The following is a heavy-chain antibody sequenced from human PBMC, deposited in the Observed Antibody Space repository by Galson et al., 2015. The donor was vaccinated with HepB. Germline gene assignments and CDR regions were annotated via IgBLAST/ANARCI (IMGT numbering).Heavy chain of an antibody. Sequence: SLRLSCAASQFTFSNYVMTWVRQAPGKGLEWVSAVSGSGDSTYYADSVKGRFTISRDNSKNTLYLQIHSLRAEDTAVYYCARGNPSPYWGQGTLVTVSS. J-gene: IGHJ4*02. CDR3: ARGNPSPY. D-gene: IGHD4-23*01. CDR2: VSGSGDST. V-gene: IGHV3-23*01. CDR1: QFTFSNYV.